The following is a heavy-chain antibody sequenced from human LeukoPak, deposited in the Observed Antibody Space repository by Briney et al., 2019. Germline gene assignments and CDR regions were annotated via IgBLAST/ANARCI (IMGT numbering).Heavy chain of an antibody. Sequence: SETLSLTCTVSGGSISSSSYYWGWLRQPPGKGLEWIGSIYYSGSTYYNPSLKSRVTISVDTSKNQFSLKLSSVTAADTAVYYCARHDYDFWGQRLSWFDPWGQGTLVTVSS. D-gene: IGHD3-3*01. CDR1: GGSISSSSYY. J-gene: IGHJ5*02. V-gene: IGHV4-39*01. CDR3: ARHDYDFWGQRLSWFDP. CDR2: IYYSGST.